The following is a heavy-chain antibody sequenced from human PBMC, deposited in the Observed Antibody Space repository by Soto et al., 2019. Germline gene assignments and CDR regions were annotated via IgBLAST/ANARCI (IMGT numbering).Heavy chain of an antibody. CDR1: GGTFSSYA. V-gene: IGHV1-69*01. J-gene: IGHJ5*02. CDR3: ASPPVSCSGGSCENNWFDP. CDR2: IIPSFGTA. Sequence: QVQLVQSGAEVKKPGSSVKVSCKASGGTFSSYAISWVRQAPGQGLEWMGGIIPSFGTANYAQKFQGRVTITAYESTSTAYMERSSLRSEDTAVYYCASPPVSCSGGSCENNWFDPWGQGTLVTVSS. D-gene: IGHD2-15*01.